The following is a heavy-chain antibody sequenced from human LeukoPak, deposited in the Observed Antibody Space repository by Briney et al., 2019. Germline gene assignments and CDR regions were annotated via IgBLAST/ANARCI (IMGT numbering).Heavy chain of an antibody. CDR2: IWYDGSNK. J-gene: IGHJ4*02. D-gene: IGHD3-10*01. CDR1: GFTFSSYG. Sequence: YPGGSLRLSCAASGFTFSSYGMHWVRQAPGKGLEWVAVIWYDGSNKYYADSVKGRFTISRDNSKNTLYLQMNSLRAEDTAVYYCARDKASGSPYYFDSWGQGTLVTVSS. V-gene: IGHV3-33*01. CDR3: ARDKASGSPYYFDS.